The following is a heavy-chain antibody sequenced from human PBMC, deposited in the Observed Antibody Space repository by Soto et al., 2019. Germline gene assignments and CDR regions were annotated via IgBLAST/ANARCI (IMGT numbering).Heavy chain of an antibody. CDR1: GYTFTSYA. CDR3: ARCRYCSGGSCYLGGNHFDY. J-gene: IGHJ4*02. V-gene: IGHV1-3*01. CDR2: INAGNGNT. Sequence: QVQLVQSGAEVKKPGASVKVSCKASGYTFTSYAMHWVRQAPGQRLEWMGWINAGNGNTKYSQKFQGRVTITRDTSASTAYMELSSLRSEDTAVYYCARCRYCSGGSCYLGGNHFDYWGQGTLVTVSS. D-gene: IGHD2-15*01.